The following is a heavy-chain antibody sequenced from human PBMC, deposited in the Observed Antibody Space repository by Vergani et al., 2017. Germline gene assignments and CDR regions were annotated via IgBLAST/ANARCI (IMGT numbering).Heavy chain of an antibody. CDR3: ARDLAAAGIFYY. CDR1: GFTFSSYG. Sequence: QVQLVESGGGVVQPGRSLRLSCAASGFTFSSYGMHWVRQAPGKGLEWVAVIWYDGSNKYYADSVKGRFTISRDNSKNTLYLQMNSLRAEDTAVYYCARDLAAAGIFYYWGQGTLVTVSS. J-gene: IGHJ4*02. D-gene: IGHD6-13*01. V-gene: IGHV3-33*01. CDR2: IWYDGSNK.